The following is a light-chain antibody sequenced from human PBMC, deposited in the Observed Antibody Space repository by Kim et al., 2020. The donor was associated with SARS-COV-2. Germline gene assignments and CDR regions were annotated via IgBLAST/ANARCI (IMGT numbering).Light chain of an antibody. CDR3: SSYTFSSTV. CDR2: DVS. Sequence: QSALTQPASVSGSPGQSITISCTGTSSDVGGYNYVSWYQQHAGKAPKLIIYDVSNRPSGVSNRFSGSKSGNTASLTISGLQAEDEADYYCSSYTFSSTVFRGGTKLTVL. CDR1: SSDVGGYNY. V-gene: IGLV2-14*03. J-gene: IGLJ2*01.